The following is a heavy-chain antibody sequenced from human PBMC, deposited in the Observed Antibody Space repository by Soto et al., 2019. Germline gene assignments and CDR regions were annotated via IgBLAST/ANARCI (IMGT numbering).Heavy chain of an antibody. J-gene: IGHJ6*03. V-gene: IGHV4-39*01. CDR1: GGSISSSSYY. Sequence: SETLSLTCTVSGGSISSSSYYWGWIRQPPGKGLEWIGSIYYSGSTYYNPSLKSRVTISVDTSKNQFSLKLSSVTAADTAVYYCARIVWFGELLLDYYMDVWGKGTTVTVSS. CDR3: ARIVWFGELLLDYYMDV. D-gene: IGHD3-10*01. CDR2: IYYSGST.